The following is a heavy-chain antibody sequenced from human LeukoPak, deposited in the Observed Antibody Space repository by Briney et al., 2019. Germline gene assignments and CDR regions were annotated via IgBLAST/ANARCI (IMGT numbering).Heavy chain of an antibody. J-gene: IGHJ5*02. D-gene: IGHD3-10*01. CDR3: SSRITMVRGVLYNWFDP. CDR1: GFTFSSYW. Sequence: GGSLRLSCAASGFTFSSYWMSWVRQAPGKGLEWVANIKQDGSEKYYVDSVKGRFTISRDNAKNSLYLQMNSLRAEDTAVYYCSSRITMVRGVLYNWFDPWGQGTLVTVSS. V-gene: IGHV3-7*01. CDR2: IKQDGSEK.